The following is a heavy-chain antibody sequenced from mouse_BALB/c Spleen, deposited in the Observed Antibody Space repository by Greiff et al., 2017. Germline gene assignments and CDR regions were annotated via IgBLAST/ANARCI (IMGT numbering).Heavy chain of an antibody. Sequence: LQQPGSELVRPGASVKLSCKASGYTFTSYWMHWVKQRPGQGLEWIGNIYPGSGSTNYDEKFKSKATLTVDTSSSTAYMQLSSLTSEDSAVYYCAREVGASYYYFDYWGQGTTLTVSS. J-gene: IGHJ2*01. D-gene: IGHD2-10*01. CDR3: AREVGASYYYFDY. CDR2: IYPGSGST. CDR1: GYTFTSYW. V-gene: IGHV1S22*01.